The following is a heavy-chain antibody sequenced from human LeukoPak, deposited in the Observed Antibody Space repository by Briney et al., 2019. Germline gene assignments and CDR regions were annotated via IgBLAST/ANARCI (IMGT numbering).Heavy chain of an antibody. CDR3: ARRSGTYAFDY. J-gene: IGHJ4*02. V-gene: IGHV1-18*01. D-gene: IGHD3-10*01. CDR1: GYTFTNYG. Sequence: ASVKVSCKASGYTFTNYGISWVRQAPGQGLEWMGWISPYNGNTNYAQKLQGRVTMTRDTSTSTVYMELRTLRSDDTAVYYCARRSGTYAFDYWGQGTLVTVSS. CDR2: ISPYNGNT.